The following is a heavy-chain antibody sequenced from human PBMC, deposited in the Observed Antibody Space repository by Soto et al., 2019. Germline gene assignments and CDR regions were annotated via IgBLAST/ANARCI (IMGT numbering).Heavy chain of an antibody. CDR1: GGSISSYY. CDR3: ARRWGTTFDY. V-gene: IGHV4-59*08. Sequence: QVQLQESGPGLVKPSETLSLTCTVSGGSISSYYWSWIRQPPGKGLEWIGYIYYSGSTNYNPSLKSRVTISVDTSKNQCARKLSSVTVADTAVYYCARRWGTTFDYLGQGTLVTVSS. D-gene: IGHD3-16*01. J-gene: IGHJ4*02. CDR2: IYYSGST.